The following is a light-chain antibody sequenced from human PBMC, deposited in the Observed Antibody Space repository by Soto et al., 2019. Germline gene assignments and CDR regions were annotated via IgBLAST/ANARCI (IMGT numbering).Light chain of an antibody. CDR1: QSVSSY. CDR2: DAS. Sequence: DIVMTQSPATLSLSPGDRATLSCRASQSVSSYLAWYQQKPGKAPRLLIYDASNRATGIPARFSGSGSGTDFTLTISSLAPEDFAVYYCQQRSNWTPPLTFCGGTKVEIK. CDR3: QQRSNWTPPLT. V-gene: IGKV3-11*01. J-gene: IGKJ4*01.